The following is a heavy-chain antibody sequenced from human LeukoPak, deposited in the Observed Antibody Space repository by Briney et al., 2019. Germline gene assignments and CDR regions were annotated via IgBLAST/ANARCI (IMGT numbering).Heavy chain of an antibody. CDR2: IYYSGST. Sequence: PSETLSLTCTVSGGSISSSSYYWGWIRQPPGKGLEWIGSIYYSGSTYYNPSLKSRVTISVDTSKNQFSLKLSSVTAADTAVYYCARTTIFGVRPDYWGQGTLVTVSS. J-gene: IGHJ4*02. V-gene: IGHV4-39*01. CDR1: GGSISSSSYY. D-gene: IGHD3-3*01. CDR3: ARTTIFGVRPDY.